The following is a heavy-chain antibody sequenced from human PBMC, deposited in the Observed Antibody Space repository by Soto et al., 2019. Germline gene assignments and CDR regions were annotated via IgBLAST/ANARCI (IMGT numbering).Heavy chain of an antibody. CDR2: IIPVFQTA. Sequence: QEQLVQSGAEVKKPGSSVKVSCKASGGLFSSYPISWMRQVPRQGLEWMGGIIPVFQTAYYTQRFQGRVTITADESTNTAYMELSSLRSEDTAIYYCARGGSGYTWFNEFWGQGTLVTVSS. CDR1: GGLFSSYP. J-gene: IGHJ4*02. V-gene: IGHV1-69*01. D-gene: IGHD3-22*01. CDR3: ARGGSGYTWFNEF.